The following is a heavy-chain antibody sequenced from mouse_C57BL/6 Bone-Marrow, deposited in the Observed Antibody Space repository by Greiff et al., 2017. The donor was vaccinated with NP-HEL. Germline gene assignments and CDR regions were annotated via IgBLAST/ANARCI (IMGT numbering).Heavy chain of an antibody. V-gene: IGHV1-64*01. CDR2: IHPNSGST. CDR3: ARWDYYGSSPYFDY. CDR1: GYTFTSYW. J-gene: IGHJ2*01. D-gene: IGHD1-1*01. Sequence: QVQLQHPGAELVKPGASVKLSCKASGYTFTSYWMHWVKQRPGQGLEWIGMIHPNSGSTNYNEKFKSKATLTVDKSSSTAYMQLSSLTSEDSAVYYCARWDYYGSSPYFDYWGQGTTLTVSS.